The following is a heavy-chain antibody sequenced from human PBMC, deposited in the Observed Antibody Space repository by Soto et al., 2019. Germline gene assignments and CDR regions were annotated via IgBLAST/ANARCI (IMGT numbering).Heavy chain of an antibody. D-gene: IGHD3-22*01. V-gene: IGHV4-34*01. CDR2: INHSGST. CDR3: ATGGSGYYNWFDP. CDR1: GGSFSGYY. J-gene: IGHJ5*02. Sequence: SETLSLTCAVYGGSFSGYYWSWIRQPPGKGLEWIGEINHSGSTNYNPSLKSRVTISVDTSKNQFSLKLSSVTAADTAVYYCATGGSGYYNWFDPWGQGTLVTVSS.